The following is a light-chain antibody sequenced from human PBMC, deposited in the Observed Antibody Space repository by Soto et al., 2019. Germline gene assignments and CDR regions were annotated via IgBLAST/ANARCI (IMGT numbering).Light chain of an antibody. CDR3: QHYNTYPWT. V-gene: IGKV1-5*03. Sequence: DIQMTQSPSILSASVGHRVTITCPASQSISSWLAWYQQKPGKAPNLLIYKASHLEDGVPARFSGSGSGTEFTLTISSLQPGDFATYYCQHYNTYPWTFGQGTKVDIK. CDR2: KAS. CDR1: QSISSW. J-gene: IGKJ1*01.